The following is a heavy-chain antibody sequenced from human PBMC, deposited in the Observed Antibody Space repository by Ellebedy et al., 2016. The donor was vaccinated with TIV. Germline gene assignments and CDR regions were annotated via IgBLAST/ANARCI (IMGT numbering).Heavy chain of an antibody. CDR2: ISKSDTT. CDR1: GFTFNSYS. V-gene: IGHV3-48*01. CDR3: ARDAMILNFDS. D-gene: IGHD2-15*01. Sequence: PGGSLRLSCAASGFTFNSYSMNWVRQAPGKGLEWISYISKSDTTYYADSVRGRFTISRDNAKRSLYLQMNSLRLEDTAVYYCARDAMILNFDSWGQGTLVTVSS. J-gene: IGHJ4*02.